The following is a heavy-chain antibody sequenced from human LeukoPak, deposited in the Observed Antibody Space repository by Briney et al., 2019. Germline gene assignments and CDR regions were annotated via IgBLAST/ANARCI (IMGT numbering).Heavy chain of an antibody. Sequence: GGSLRLSCAASGFTFSSYAMHWVRQAPGKGLEWVAVISYDGSNKYYADSVKGRFTISRDNSKNTLYLQMNSLRAEDTAVYYCARGKLLDTFDLWGQGTMVTVSS. CDR2: ISYDGSNK. V-gene: IGHV3-30-3*01. D-gene: IGHD4-23*01. J-gene: IGHJ3*01. CDR3: ARGKLLDTFDL. CDR1: GFTFSSYA.